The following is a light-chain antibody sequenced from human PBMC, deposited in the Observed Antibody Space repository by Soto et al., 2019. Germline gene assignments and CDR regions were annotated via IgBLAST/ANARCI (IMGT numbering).Light chain of an antibody. Sequence: QSVLTQPPSASGSPGQSVTISCTGTSSGVGGYDYVSWYQQHPGKAPKLMIYEVTIRPSGVSDRFSGSKSGNTASLTVSGLQAEDEADYYCCSYAGSYSYVFGTGTKLTVL. CDR3: CSYAGSYSYV. V-gene: IGLV2-8*01. CDR2: EVT. J-gene: IGLJ1*01. CDR1: SSGVGGYDY.